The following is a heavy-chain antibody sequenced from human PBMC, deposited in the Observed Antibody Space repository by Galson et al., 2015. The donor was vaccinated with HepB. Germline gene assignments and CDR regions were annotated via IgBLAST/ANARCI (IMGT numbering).Heavy chain of an antibody. CDR2: INSDGSST. CDR1: GFTFSSYW. J-gene: IGHJ4*02. CDR3: ARDLGGITIFGVVTGTFDY. V-gene: IGHV3-74*01. Sequence: SLRLSCAASGFTFSSYWMHWVRQAPGKGLVWVSRINSDGSSTSYADSVKGRFTISRDNAKNTLYLQMNCLRAEDTAVYYCARDLGGITIFGVVTGTFDYWGQGTLVTVSS. D-gene: IGHD3-3*01.